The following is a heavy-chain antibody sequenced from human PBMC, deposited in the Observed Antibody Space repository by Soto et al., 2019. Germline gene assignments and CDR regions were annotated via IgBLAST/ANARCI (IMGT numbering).Heavy chain of an antibody. V-gene: IGHV1-18*04. CDR1: GYTFTSYG. CDR3: ARGCSSTSSYHPEVYYYYGMDV. J-gene: IGHJ6*02. D-gene: IGHD2-2*01. CDR2: ISAYNGNT. Sequence: ASVKVSCKASGYTFTSYGISWVRQAPGQGLEWMGWISAYNGNTNYAQKLQGRVTMTTDTSTSTAYMELRSLRSDDTAVYYCARGCSSTSSYHPEVYYYYGMDVWGQGTTVTVSS.